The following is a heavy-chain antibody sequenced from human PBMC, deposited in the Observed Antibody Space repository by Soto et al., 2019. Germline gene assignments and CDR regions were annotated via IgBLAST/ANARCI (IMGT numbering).Heavy chain of an antibody. CDR1: GGSVGSGSYY. CDR3: ARDSSGRHDY. V-gene: IGHV4-61*01. J-gene: IGHJ4*02. D-gene: IGHD3-22*01. Sequence: PSETLSLTCSVSGGSVGSGSYYWTWIRQPPGKGLEWIGYIYQSGTTNYNASLKSRATISIDTSKNQFFLKLNSVTAADTAVYYCARDSSGRHDYWGQGTLVTVSS. CDR2: IYQSGTT.